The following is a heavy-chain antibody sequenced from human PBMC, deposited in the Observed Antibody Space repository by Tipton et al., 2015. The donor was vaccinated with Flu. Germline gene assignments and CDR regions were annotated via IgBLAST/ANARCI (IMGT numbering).Heavy chain of an antibody. CDR2: ISYDATKT. CDR3: ATPGGFSGYDWDH. J-gene: IGHJ4*02. V-gene: IGHV3-30*04. CDR1: GFSFSSFV. D-gene: IGHD5-12*01. Sequence: AVSGFSFSSFVMHWVRQTPGRGLQWVAAISYDATKTYYADSVKGRFTISRDNSKNTVHLEMSSLRIDDTGIYFCATPGGFSGYDWDHWGQGTLVTVSS.